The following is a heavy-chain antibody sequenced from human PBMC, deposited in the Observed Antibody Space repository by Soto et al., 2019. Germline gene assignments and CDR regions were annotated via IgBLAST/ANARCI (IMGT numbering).Heavy chain of an antibody. Sequence: PGGSLRLSCAASVLTFSSSWMSWVRQAPGKGLEWVANIKGDGGVQYYAGSVKGRFTISRDNGRNLLFLQMDSLRAEDTAVYYCATDVGSGWFDHWGQGTLVTVPQ. J-gene: IGHJ5*02. V-gene: IGHV3-7*05. CDR1: VLTFSSSW. CDR3: ATDVGSGWFDH. D-gene: IGHD6-19*01. CDR2: IKGDGGVQ.